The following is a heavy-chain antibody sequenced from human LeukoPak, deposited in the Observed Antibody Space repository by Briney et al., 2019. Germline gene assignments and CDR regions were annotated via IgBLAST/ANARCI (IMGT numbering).Heavy chain of an antibody. CDR3: TTSGYSYGYPYFDY. Sequence: GGSLRLSCAASGFTFSSYSMNWVRQAPGKGLEWVGRIKSKTDGGTTDYAAPVKGRFTISRDDSKNTLYLQMNSLKTEDTAVYYCTTSGYSYGYPYFDYWGQGTLVTVSS. V-gene: IGHV3-15*01. J-gene: IGHJ4*02. CDR1: GFTFSSYS. D-gene: IGHD5-18*01. CDR2: IKSKTDGGTT.